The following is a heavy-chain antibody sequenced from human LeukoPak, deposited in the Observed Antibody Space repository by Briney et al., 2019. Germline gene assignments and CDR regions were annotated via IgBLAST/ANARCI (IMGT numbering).Heavy chain of an antibody. CDR1: GGSISSGGYY. CDR2: IFYSGST. Sequence: SQTLSLTCTVSGGSISSGGYYWSWIRQHPGKGLEWIGYIFYSGSTYYNPSLKSRVTISVDTSKNQFSLKLSSVTAADTAVYYCAREPLPMVRGVPGYWGQGTLVTVSS. V-gene: IGHV4-31*03. J-gene: IGHJ4*02. D-gene: IGHD3-10*01. CDR3: AREPLPMVRGVPGY.